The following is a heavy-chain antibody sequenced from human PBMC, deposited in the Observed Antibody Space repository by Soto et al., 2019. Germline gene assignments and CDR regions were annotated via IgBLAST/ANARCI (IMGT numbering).Heavy chain of an antibody. V-gene: IGHV3-23*01. CDR2: ISGSGGST. D-gene: IGHD3-22*01. J-gene: IGHJ4*02. Sequence: EVQLLESGGGLVQPGGSLRLSCAASGFTFSSYAMSWVRQAPGKGLEWVSAISGSGGSTYYADSVKGRFTISRDNSKNTLYLQMNSLRAEDTAVYYCANEESKPRTYYYDSSGYYGHWGQGTLVTVSS. CDR1: GFTFSSYA. CDR3: ANEESKPRTYYYDSSGYYGH.